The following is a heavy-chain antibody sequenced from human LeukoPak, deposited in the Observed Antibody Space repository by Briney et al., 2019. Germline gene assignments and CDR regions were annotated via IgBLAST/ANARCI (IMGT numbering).Heavy chain of an antibody. CDR2: IWPGDSDT. CDR1: GYSFTSYW. CDR3: ARHLFAYCGGDCYSAIGY. D-gene: IGHD2-21*02. J-gene: IGHJ4*02. Sequence: GESLKISCKGSGYSFTSYWIGWVRQMPGKGLEWMGIIWPGDSDTRYSPSFQGQVTISADKSISTAYLQWSSLKASDTAMYYCARHLFAYCGGDCYSAIGYWGQGTLVTVSS. V-gene: IGHV5-51*01.